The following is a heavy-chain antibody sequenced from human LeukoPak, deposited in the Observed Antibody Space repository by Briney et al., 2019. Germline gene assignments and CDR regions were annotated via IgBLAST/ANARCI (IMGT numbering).Heavy chain of an antibody. D-gene: IGHD4-17*01. CDR1: GGSISSGDYY. Sequence: SQTLSLTCTVSGGSISSGDYYWSWIRQPLGKGLEWIGYIYYSGSTCYNPSLKSRVTISVDTSKNQFSLKLSSVTAADTAVYYCARDLYGDPRYFDLWGRGTLVTVSS. V-gene: IGHV4-30-4*01. CDR3: ARDLYGDPRYFDL. CDR2: IYYSGST. J-gene: IGHJ2*01.